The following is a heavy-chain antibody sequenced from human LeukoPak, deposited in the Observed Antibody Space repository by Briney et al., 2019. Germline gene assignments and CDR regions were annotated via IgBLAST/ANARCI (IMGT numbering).Heavy chain of an antibody. CDR1: GLTFSNYW. J-gene: IGHJ4*02. CDR2: IKQDGSEK. CDR3: ARGRAVTDY. Sequence: PGGSLRLSCAASGLTFSNYWMSWVRQAPGKGLECVANIKQDGSEKYYVDSVKGRFTISRDNAKDSLYLQMNSLTAEDTALYYCARGRAVTDYWGQGTLVTVSS. V-gene: IGHV3-7*01. D-gene: IGHD4-17*01.